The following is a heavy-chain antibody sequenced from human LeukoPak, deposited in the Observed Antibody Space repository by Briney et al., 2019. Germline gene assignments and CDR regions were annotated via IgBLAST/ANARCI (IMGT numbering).Heavy chain of an antibody. CDR1: GGSTSSYY. CDR2: IYYSGST. Sequence: SETLSLTCTVSGGSTSSYYWSWIRQPPGKGLEWIGYIYYSGSTNYNPSLKSRVTISVDTSKNQFSLKLSSVTAADTAVYYCARHRGLDTAMACFDYWGQGTLVTVSS. V-gene: IGHV4-59*08. CDR3: ARHRGLDTAMACFDY. J-gene: IGHJ4*02. D-gene: IGHD5-18*01.